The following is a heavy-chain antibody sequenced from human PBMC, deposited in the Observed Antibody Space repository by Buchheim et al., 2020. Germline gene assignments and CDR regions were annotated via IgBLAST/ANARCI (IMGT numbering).Heavy chain of an antibody. CDR1: GYTFTSYY. J-gene: IGHJ5*02. CDR2: INPSGGST. Sequence: QVQLVQSGAEVKKPGASVKVSCKASGYTFTSYYMHWVRQAPGQGLEWMGIINPSGGSTSYAQKFQGRVTMTKDTSKSPVLMELSSLRSEDTAVYYCARGQLGVGGVAGFDPWGQGTL. V-gene: IGHV1-46*03. D-gene: IGHD6-19*01. CDR3: ARGQLGVGGVAGFDP.